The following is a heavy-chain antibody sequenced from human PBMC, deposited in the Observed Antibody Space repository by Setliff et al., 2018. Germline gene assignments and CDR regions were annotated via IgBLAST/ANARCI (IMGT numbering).Heavy chain of an antibody. Sequence: GGSLRLSCAASGFSFSSAWMNWVRQAPGKGLEWVGRIKNKVDGGTIDYAAPVEGRFTISRDDSKNTVYLQMSSLKIEDTAVYYCVHNADFIGTFNTWGQGTMVTVSS. V-gene: IGHV3-15*01. D-gene: IGHD2-8*01. CDR1: GFSFSSAW. CDR3: VHNADFIGTFNT. J-gene: IGHJ3*01. CDR2: IKNKVDGGTI.